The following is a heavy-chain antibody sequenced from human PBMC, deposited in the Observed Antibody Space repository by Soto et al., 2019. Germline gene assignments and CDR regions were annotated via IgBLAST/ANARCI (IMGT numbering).Heavy chain of an antibody. Sequence: EMHLLESGGGLVQPGGSLRLSCAASGFTFRNYAMTWVRQAPGKGLEWVSGISYSGGTTYSADSVKGRFTISRDNSENTLYLQLNSLRAEDTAVYYCAKDINYGSGSYIAFDIWGQGTMVTVSS. CDR3: AKDINYGSGSYIAFDI. D-gene: IGHD3-10*01. J-gene: IGHJ3*02. CDR1: GFTFRNYA. V-gene: IGHV3-23*01. CDR2: ISYSGGTT.